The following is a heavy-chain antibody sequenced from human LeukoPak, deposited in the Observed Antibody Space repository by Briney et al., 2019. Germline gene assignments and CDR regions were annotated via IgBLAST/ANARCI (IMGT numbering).Heavy chain of an antibody. CDR2: INPNSGGT. Sequence: GASVEVSCKASGYTFTGYFIHWVRQAPGQGLEWMGWINPNSGGTNYAQKFQGRVTMTRDTSISTAYMEVSRLRYDDTAVYYCARPLRVTMIRGAAFRASSDFDPWGQGTLVTVSS. D-gene: IGHD3-10*01. CDR3: ARPLRVTMIRGAAFRASSDFDP. V-gene: IGHV1-2*02. CDR1: GYTFTGYF. J-gene: IGHJ5*02.